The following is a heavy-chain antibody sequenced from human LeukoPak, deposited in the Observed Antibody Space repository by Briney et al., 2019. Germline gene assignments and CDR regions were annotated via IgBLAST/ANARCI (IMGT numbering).Heavy chain of an antibody. CDR3: ARGRGVAARRGFDF. D-gene: IGHD6-6*01. J-gene: IGHJ4*02. V-gene: IGHV4-34*01. CDR1: GGSFSGYY. Sequence: SETLSLTCAVYGGSFSGYYWSWIRQPPGKGLEWIGEINHSGSTNYNPSLKSRVTISVDTSKNQFSLKLKSMTAADTAVFYCARGRGVAARRGFDFWGQGTLVTVSS. CDR2: INHSGST.